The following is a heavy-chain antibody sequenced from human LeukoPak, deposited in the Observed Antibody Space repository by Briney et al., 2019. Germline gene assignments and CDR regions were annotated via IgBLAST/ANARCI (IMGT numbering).Heavy chain of an antibody. CDR3: ARVKVYGSGSYYNVNWFDP. V-gene: IGHV4-59*08. D-gene: IGHD3-10*01. CDR1: GGSISSYY. CDR2: IYDGGSG. Sequence: PSETLSLTCTVSGGSISSYYWNWIRQPPGRGLEWIGYIYDGGSGFYNPSLKSRVTISVDTSKNQFSLKLSSVTAADTAVYYCARVKVYGSGSYYNVNWFDPWGQGTLVTVSS. J-gene: IGHJ5*02.